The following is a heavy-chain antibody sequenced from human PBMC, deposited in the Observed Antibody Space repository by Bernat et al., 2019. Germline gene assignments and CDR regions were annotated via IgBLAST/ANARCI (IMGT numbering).Heavy chain of an antibody. CDR2: ISGSGGST. V-gene: IGHV3-23*01. J-gene: IGHJ6*02. CDR1: GFTFSSYA. D-gene: IGHD4-17*01. CDR3: ATGSAGYYYHGMDV. Sequence: EVQLLESGGGLVQPGGSLRLSCAASGFTFSSYAMSWVRQAPGKGLEWVSAISGSGGSTYYADSVKGRFTISRENSKNTLYLQMNSLRAEDTAVYYCATGSAGYYYHGMDVWGQGTTVTVSS.